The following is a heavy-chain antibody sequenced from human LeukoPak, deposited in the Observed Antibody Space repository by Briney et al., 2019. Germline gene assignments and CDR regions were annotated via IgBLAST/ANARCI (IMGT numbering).Heavy chain of an antibody. V-gene: IGHV4-59*01. J-gene: IGHJ6*03. CDR2: IYYSGST. CDR1: GGSISSYY. D-gene: IGHD4-17*01. Sequence: PSETLSLTCTVSGGSISSYYWSWIRQSPGKGLEWIGYIYYSGSTNYNPSLKSRVTISVDKSKNQFSLKLSSVTAADTAVYYCARGTYGDYVYYYYYMDVWGKGTTVTVSS. CDR3: ARGTYGDYVYYYYYMDV.